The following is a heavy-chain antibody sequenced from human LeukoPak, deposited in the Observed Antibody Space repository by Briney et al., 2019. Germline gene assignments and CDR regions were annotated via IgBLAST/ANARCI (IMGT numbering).Heavy chain of an antibody. J-gene: IGHJ4*02. CDR3: ARVRQQLGGYFDY. Sequence: ASVKVSCKASGYTFTGYYMHWVRQAPGQGLEWMGWINPNSGGTNYAQKFQGRVTMTRDTSISTAYMELSRLRSDDTAVYYCARVRQQLGGYFDYWGQGALVTVSS. CDR2: INPNSGGT. V-gene: IGHV1-2*02. CDR1: GYTFTGYY. D-gene: IGHD6-13*01.